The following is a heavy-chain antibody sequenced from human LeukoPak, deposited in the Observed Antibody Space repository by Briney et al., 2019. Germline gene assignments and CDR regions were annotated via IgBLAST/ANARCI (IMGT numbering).Heavy chain of an antibody. J-gene: IGHJ4*02. D-gene: IGHD6-13*01. CDR3: ARSSSWYSYFDY. CDR2: ISSNGGGT. V-gene: IGHV3-64*01. Sequence: GGSLRLSCAASGFTFSSYAMHWVRQAPGKGLEYVSAISSNGGGTYYANSVKGRFTISGDNSKNTLYLQMGSLRAEDMAVYYCARSSSWYSYFDYWGQGTLVTVSS. CDR1: GFTFSSYA.